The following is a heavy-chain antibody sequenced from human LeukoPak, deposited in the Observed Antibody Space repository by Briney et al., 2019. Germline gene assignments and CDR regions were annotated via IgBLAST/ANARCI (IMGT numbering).Heavy chain of an antibody. J-gene: IGHJ4*02. D-gene: IGHD3-22*01. CDR3: ARVNYDRSGYYYNY. V-gene: IGHV1-8*01. CDR2: MNPNSGNT. CDR1: GYTFTRYD. Sequence: ASAKVSCKASGYTFTRYDINWVRQATGQGLEWMGWMNPNSGNTGYAQKFQGRVTMTRNTSISTAYMELSSLRSEDTAVYYCARVNYDRSGYYYNYWGQGTLVTVSS.